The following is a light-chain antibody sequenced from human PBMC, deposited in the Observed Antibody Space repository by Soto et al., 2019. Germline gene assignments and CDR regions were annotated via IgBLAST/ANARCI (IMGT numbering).Light chain of an antibody. CDR1: QSVLYSANNKNY. V-gene: IGKV4-1*01. CDR3: QQYYNIPYP. CDR2: WTS. J-gene: IGKJ2*01. Sequence: DIVMTRSPDSLAVSLGERATINCKSSQSVLYSANNKNYLAWYQQKPGQPPKLLIYWTSTRESGVPDRFSGSGSGTDFTLTISSLQAEDVAVYYCQQYYNIPYPFGQGTKVDIX.